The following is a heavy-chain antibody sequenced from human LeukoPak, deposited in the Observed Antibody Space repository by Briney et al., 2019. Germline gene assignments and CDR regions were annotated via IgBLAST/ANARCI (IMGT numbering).Heavy chain of an antibody. CDR3: ARQTGYFAY. CDR1: GGSVSRSNW. CDR2: IHHSGST. J-gene: IGHJ4*02. Sequence: PSETLSLTCAVSGGSVSRSNWWNWVRQPPGKGLEWIGEIHHSGSTNYNPSLKSRVTMSVDKSKNQFSLKLSSVTAADTAVYYCARQTGYFAYWGQGTLVTVSS. V-gene: IGHV4-4*02.